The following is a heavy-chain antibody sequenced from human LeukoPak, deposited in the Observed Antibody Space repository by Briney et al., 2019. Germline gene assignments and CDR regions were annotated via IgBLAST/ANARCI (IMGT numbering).Heavy chain of an antibody. J-gene: IGHJ1*01. D-gene: IGHD5-12*01. Sequence: GGSLTLFCAPSGFTFSNYAMSWIRQTPGKGLVWVSCISDNEGITYYADSVKGRFTISRDNSKDTLYMQLHHLRVADTPLCSCGRHEGYRPLWGEGSLVTVSS. V-gene: IGHV3-23*01. CDR3: GRHEGYRPL. CDR2: ISDNEGIT. CDR1: GFTFSNYA.